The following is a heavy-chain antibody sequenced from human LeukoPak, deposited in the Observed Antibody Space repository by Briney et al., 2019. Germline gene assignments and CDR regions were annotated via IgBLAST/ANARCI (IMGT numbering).Heavy chain of an antibody. CDR2: ISYDGSNK. CDR1: GFTFSSYG. V-gene: IGHV3-30*18. CDR3: AKDKEDILTGYWGRLDP. D-gene: IGHD3-9*01. Sequence: GGSLRLSCAASGFTFSSYGMHWVRQAPGKGMEWVAVISYDGSNKYYADSVKGRFTISRDNSKNTLYLQMNSLRAEDTAVYYCAKDKEDILTGYWGRLDPWGQGTLVTVSS. J-gene: IGHJ5*02.